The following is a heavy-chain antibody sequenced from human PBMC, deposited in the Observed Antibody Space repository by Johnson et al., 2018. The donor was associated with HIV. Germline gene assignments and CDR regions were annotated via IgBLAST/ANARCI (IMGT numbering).Heavy chain of an antibody. J-gene: IGHJ3*02. D-gene: IGHD1-26*01. Sequence: VQLVESGGGVVQPGGSLRLSCAASRFTFSSNDMHWVRQATGKGLEWVSTIGPGGDTYYPGSVKGRFTISREHAKNSLYLQMNSLKTEDMAVYYCTTDVPGGPYFTAFDILGQVTMVTVSS. CDR3: TTDVPGGPYFTAFDI. CDR1: RFTFSSND. V-gene: IGHV3-13*01. CDR2: IGPGGDT.